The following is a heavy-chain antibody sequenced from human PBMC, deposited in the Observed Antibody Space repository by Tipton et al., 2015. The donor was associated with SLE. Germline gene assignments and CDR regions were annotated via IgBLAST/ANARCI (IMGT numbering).Heavy chain of an antibody. V-gene: IGHV4-34*01. CDR2: INHSGST. Sequence: TLSLTCAVYGGSFSGYYWSWIRQPPGKGLEWIGEINHSGSTNYNPSLKSRVTISGNTSKNQFSLKLSSATAADTAVYYCPRELRAGYFGYWGQGTLVTVSS. J-gene: IGHJ4*02. CDR3: PRELRAGYFGY. CDR1: GGSFSGYY. D-gene: IGHD3-10*01.